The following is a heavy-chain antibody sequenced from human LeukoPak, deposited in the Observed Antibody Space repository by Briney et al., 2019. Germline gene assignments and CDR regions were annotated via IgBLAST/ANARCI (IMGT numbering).Heavy chain of an antibody. V-gene: IGHV3-11*01. J-gene: IGHJ4*02. D-gene: IGHD3/OR15-3a*01. CDR2: ISSSGSTI. Sequence: PGGSLRLSRAASGFTFSDYYMSWIRQAPAKGLEWVSYISSSGSTIYYADSVKGRFTISRDNAKNSLYLQMNSLRAEDTAVYYCARSIDFWTGFDYWGQGTLVTVSS. CDR3: ARSIDFWTGFDY. CDR1: GFTFSDYY.